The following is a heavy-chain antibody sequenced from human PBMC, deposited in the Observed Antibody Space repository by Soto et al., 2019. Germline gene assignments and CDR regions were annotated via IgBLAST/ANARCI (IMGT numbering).Heavy chain of an antibody. CDR3: ARDGDGTVTTPPYYGMDV. Sequence: SDTLSLTCTVSGGSISSGDYYWSWIRQPPGKGLEWIGYIYYSGSTYYNPSLKSRVTISVDTSKNQFSLKLSSVTAADTAVYYCARDGDGTVTTPPYYGMDVWGQGTTVTVSS. CDR2: IYYSGST. V-gene: IGHV4-30-4*02. J-gene: IGHJ6*02. CDR1: GGSISSGDYY. D-gene: IGHD4-4*01.